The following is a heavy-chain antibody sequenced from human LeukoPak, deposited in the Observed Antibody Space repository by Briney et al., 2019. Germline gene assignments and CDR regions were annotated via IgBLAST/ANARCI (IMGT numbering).Heavy chain of an antibody. CDR2: IYTSGST. Sequence: SETLSLTCTVSGGSISSYYWSWIRQPPGKGLEWIGYIYTSGSTNYNPSLKRRVTISVDTSKNQFSLKLSSVTAADTAVYYCTRQKSTKGYSYGYYYYYYYMDVWGKGTTVTVSS. J-gene: IGHJ6*03. D-gene: IGHD5-18*01. V-gene: IGHV4-4*09. CDR1: GGSISSYY. CDR3: TRQKSTKGYSYGYYYYYYYMDV.